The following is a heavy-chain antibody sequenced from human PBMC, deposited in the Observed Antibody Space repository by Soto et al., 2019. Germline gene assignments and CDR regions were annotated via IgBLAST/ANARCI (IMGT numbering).Heavy chain of an antibody. Sequence: SQTLSLTCDISGDSVSSSSAAWNWIRQSPSRGLEWLGRTYYRSKWIHEYTVSMESRITIDPDTSKNQFSLHIYSVTPEDTAVYYCAGVVWFRGMDVWGQGTPVTVSS. CDR3: AGVVWFRGMDV. J-gene: IGHJ6*02. CDR2: TYYRSKWIH. V-gene: IGHV6-1*01. CDR1: GDSVSSSSAA. D-gene: IGHD3-16*01.